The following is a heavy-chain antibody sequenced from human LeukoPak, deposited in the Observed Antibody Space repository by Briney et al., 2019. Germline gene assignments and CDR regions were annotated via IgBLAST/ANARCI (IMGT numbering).Heavy chain of an antibody. CDR1: GGSFSGYY. CDR2: INHSGST. CDR3: ARWGTHLWVRGVSYYYMDI. Sequence: SETLSLTCAVYGGSFSGYYWTWIRQPPGKGLEWIGEINHSGSTNSNPSLKSRVTISVDTSKNQFSLKLSSVTAADTAVYYCARWGTHLWVRGVSYYYMDIWGKGTTVTVSS. D-gene: IGHD3-16*01. J-gene: IGHJ6*03. V-gene: IGHV4-34*01.